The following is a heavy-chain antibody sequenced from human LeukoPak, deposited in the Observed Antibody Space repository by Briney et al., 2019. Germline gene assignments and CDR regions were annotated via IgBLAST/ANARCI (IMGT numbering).Heavy chain of an antibody. CDR3: ARGVAGPYYYYYMDV. J-gene: IGHJ6*03. CDR2: INPSGGST. D-gene: IGHD6-19*01. V-gene: IGHV1-46*01. CDR1: GYTFTSYY. Sequence: GASVKVSCKASGYTFTSYYMHWVRQAPGQGLEWMGIINPSGGSTSYAQKFQGRVTMTRDTSTSTVYMELSSLRSEDTAVYYCARGVAGPYYYYYMDVWGRGTTVTVSS.